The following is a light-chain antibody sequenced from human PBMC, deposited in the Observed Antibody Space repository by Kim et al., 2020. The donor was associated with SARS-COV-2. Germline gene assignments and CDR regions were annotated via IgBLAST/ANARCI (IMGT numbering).Light chain of an antibody. CDR1: QRLLYSELHTY. V-gene: IGKV2-28*01. CDR2: LAS. CDR3: MQALQIPRT. J-gene: IGKJ1*01. Sequence: PSPLSGRSSQRLLYSELHTYLDWYLQKPGQSPQVLIYLASNRAPGVPDRLSVSVSGTDFTLKISRVEAEDVGVYYCMQALQIPRTFGQGTKVDIK.